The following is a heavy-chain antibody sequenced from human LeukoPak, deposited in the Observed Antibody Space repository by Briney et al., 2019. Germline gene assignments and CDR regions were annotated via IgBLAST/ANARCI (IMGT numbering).Heavy chain of an antibody. CDR1: GYTFTGYF. D-gene: IGHD3-22*01. J-gene: IGHJ4*02. Sequence: ASVKVSCKASGYTFTGYFIHWVRQAPGQGLEWMGCIDPNSGDTKYAQKFQGRVSMPRDTSTRTAYMELSRLRSDDTAVYFCARSGSTGYSLDYWGQGTLVTVSS. CDR2: IDPNSGDT. CDR3: ARSGSTGYSLDY. V-gene: IGHV1-2*02.